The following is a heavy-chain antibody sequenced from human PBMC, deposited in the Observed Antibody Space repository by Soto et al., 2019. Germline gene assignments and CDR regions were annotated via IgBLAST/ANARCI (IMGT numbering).Heavy chain of an antibody. V-gene: IGHV3-11*01. CDR1: GFSFSDYY. D-gene: IGHD3-22*01. Sequence: QVQLVESGGGLVKPGGSLRLSCAASGFSFSDYYMSWIRRSPGKGLEWVSYISSSGDIIYYADSVKGRFTISRDNAKNSLYLQMNSLRAEDTAVYYCARDLGYYDSSGYFDYWGPGTLVTVSS. CDR3: ARDLGYYDSSGYFDY. J-gene: IGHJ4*02. CDR2: ISSSGDII.